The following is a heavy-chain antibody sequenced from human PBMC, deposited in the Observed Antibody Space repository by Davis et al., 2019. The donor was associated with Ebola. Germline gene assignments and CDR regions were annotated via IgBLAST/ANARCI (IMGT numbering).Heavy chain of an antibody. CDR3: ARDVGGRAGY. CDR1: EFTFRSYW. V-gene: IGHV3-74*01. Sequence: PGGSLRLSCVGSEFTFRSYWFHWVRQAPGKGLEWVSRIDTDGSTTNYADSVRGRFTISRDNAKNTLFLQMNSLRADDTAVCYCARDVGGRAGYWGQGTLVTVSS. J-gene: IGHJ4*02. CDR2: IDTDGSTT.